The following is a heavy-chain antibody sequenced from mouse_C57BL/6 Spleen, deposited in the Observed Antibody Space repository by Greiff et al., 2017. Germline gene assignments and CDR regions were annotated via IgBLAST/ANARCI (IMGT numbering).Heavy chain of an antibody. CDR3: ARQRHYFDY. V-gene: IGHV1-55*01. Sequence: VQLQQPGAELVPPGASVKLCCPSSFSPFPLSFITFFNHIPGQGLEWIGDIYPGSGSTNYNEKFKSKATLTVDTSSSTAYMQLSSLTSEDSAVYYCARQRHYFDYWGQGTTLTVSS. CDR1: FSPFPLSF. J-gene: IGHJ2*01. CDR2: IYPGSGST.